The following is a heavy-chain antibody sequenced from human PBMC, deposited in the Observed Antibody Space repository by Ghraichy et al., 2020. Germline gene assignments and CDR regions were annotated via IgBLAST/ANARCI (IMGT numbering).Heavy chain of an antibody. J-gene: IGHJ4*02. D-gene: IGHD1-26*01. Sequence: LSLTCAASGFTFSDSYMTWVRQTPGKGLEWVANIKPDGSEKSHVASVRGRFTISRDNAKNSLYLQMDSLRAEDTAIYYCGRDYSAGATDYWGQGALVTVSS. CDR3: GRDYSAGATDY. CDR2: IKPDGSEK. CDR1: GFTFSDSY. V-gene: IGHV3-7*03.